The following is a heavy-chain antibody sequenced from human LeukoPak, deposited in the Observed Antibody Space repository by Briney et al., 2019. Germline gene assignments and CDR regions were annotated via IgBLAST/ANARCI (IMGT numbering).Heavy chain of an antibody. D-gene: IGHD4-11*01. V-gene: IGHV1-46*02. CDR3: ARADYTQVINFDY. CDR1: GYIFNSYY. CDR2: INPSGGST. J-gene: IGHJ4*02. Sequence: ASVKVSRKASGYIFNSYYMHWVRQAPGQGLEWMGIINPSGGSTSYAQKFQGRVTMTRDTSTSTVYMELSSLRSEDTAVYYCARADYTQVINFDYWGQGTLVTVSS.